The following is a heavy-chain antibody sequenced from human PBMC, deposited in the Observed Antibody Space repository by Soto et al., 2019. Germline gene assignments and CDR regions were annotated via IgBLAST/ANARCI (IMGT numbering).Heavy chain of an antibody. CDR1: GGSFSGYY. J-gene: IGHJ3*02. D-gene: IGHD2-2*01. Sequence: QVQLQQWGAGLLKPSETLSLTCAVYGGSFSGYYWSWIRQPPGKGLEWIGEINHSGSTNYNPSLKSRVTISVDTSKKQFSLKLRSVTAADTAVYYCARGLGYCSSTSCFTRGRAFDIWGQGTMVTVSS. CDR3: ARGLGYCSSTSCFTRGRAFDI. CDR2: INHSGST. V-gene: IGHV4-34*01.